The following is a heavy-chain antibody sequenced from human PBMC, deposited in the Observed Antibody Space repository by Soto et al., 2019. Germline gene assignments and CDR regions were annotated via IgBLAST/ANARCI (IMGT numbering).Heavy chain of an antibody. CDR1: GGSISSYY. D-gene: IGHD5-12*01. Sequence: QVQLQESGPGLVKPSETLSLTCTVSGGSISSYYWSWIRQPPGKGLEWIGYIYYSGSTNYNPSLKSRVTISVDTSKNQFSLKLSSVTAADTAVYYCARDSSPGFHIVATGFDYWGQGTLVTVSS. CDR3: ARDSSPGFHIVATGFDY. V-gene: IGHV4-59*01. CDR2: IYYSGST. J-gene: IGHJ4*02.